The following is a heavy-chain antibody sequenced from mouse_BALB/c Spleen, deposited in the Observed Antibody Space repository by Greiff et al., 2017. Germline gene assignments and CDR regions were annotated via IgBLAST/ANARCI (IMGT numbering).Heavy chain of an antibody. V-gene: IGHV5-9-4*01. CDR3: ARVGTTVSYWYFDV. CDR2: ISSGGSST. J-gene: IGHJ1*01. Sequence: EVKLMESGGGLVKPGGSLKLSCAASGFTLSSYAMSWVRQSPEKRLEWVAEISSGGSSTYYPDTVTGRFTISRDNAKNTLYLEMSSLRSEDTAMYYCARVGTTVSYWYFDVWGAGTTVTVSS. CDR1: GFTLSSYA. D-gene: IGHD1-1*01.